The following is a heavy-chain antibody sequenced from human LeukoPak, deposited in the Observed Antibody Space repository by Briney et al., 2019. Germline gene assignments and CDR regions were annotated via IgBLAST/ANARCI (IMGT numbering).Heavy chain of an antibody. CDR1: GGSISSSSYY. Sequence: PSETLSLTCTVSGGSISSSSYYWGWIRQPPGKGREWIGSIYYSGSTYYNPSLKSRVTISVDTSKNQFSLKLSSVTAADTAVYYCAREVWVTTGLPGYYYYGMDVWGQGTTVTVSS. CDR2: IYYSGST. J-gene: IGHJ6*02. V-gene: IGHV4-39*02. D-gene: IGHD4-17*01. CDR3: AREVWVTTGLPGYYYYGMDV.